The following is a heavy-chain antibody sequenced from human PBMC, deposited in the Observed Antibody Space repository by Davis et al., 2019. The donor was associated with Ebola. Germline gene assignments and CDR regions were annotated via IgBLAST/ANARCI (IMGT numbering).Heavy chain of an antibody. CDR3: ARSGRVVVTAMADY. V-gene: IGHV1-18*01. J-gene: IGHJ4*02. CDR2: INPYNGNT. D-gene: IGHD2-21*02. Sequence: AASVKVSCKASGYTFSNYVMNWVRQAPGQGLEWMGYINPYNGNTNYAQKLQGRVTMTADTATGTAYMELRSLRSDDTAVYYCARSGRVVVTAMADYWGQGTLVTVSS. CDR1: GYTFSNYV.